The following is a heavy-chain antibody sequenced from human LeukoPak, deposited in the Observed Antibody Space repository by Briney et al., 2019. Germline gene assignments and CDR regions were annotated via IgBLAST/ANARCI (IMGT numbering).Heavy chain of an antibody. CDR1: GGTFSSYA. D-gene: IGHD2-2*01. CDR3: ASSSRRGGDY. CDR2: IIPIFGTA. J-gene: IGHJ4*02. V-gene: IGHV1-69*05. Sequence: GASVTVSCKASGGTFSSYAISWVRQAPGQGLEWMGGIIPIFGTANYAQKFQGRVTITTGESTSTAYMELSSLRSEDTAVYYCASSSRRGGDYWGQGTLVTVSS.